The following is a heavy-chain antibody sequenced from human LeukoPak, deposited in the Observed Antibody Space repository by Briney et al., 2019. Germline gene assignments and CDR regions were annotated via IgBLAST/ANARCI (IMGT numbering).Heavy chain of an antibody. CDR1: GGSISSGGYS. Sequence: PSQTLSLTCAVSGGSISSGGYSWSWIRQPPGKGLEWIGYIYHSGSTYYNPSLKSRVTISVDRSKNHFSLRLSSVTAADTAVYYCARGPYGDYEFYYGMNVWGQGTTVTVSS. D-gene: IGHD4-17*01. CDR3: ARGPYGDYEFYYGMNV. J-gene: IGHJ6*02. V-gene: IGHV4-30-2*01. CDR2: IYHSGST.